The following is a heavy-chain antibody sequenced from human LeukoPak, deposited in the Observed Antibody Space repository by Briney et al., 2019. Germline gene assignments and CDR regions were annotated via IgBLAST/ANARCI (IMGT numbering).Heavy chain of an antibody. CDR1: GGSISSYY. Sequence: KPSETLSLTCTVSGGSISSYYWSWIRQPPGKGLEWMGYIYYSGSTNYNPSLKSRVTITVDTSKNQFSLKLSSVTAADTAVYYCARTGPAQYYDILTGLWFDPWGQGTLVTVSS. V-gene: IGHV4-59*13. CDR2: IYYSGST. J-gene: IGHJ5*02. D-gene: IGHD3-9*01. CDR3: ARTGPAQYYDILTGLWFDP.